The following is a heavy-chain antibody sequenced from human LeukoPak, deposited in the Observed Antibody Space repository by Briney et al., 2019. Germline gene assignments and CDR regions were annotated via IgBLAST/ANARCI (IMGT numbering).Heavy chain of an antibody. CDR2: MNPNSGNT. D-gene: IGHD3-3*01. Sequence: ASVKVSCKASGYTFTSSYDINWVRQAPGQGLEWMGWMNPNSGNTGYAQKFQGRVTMTRNTSISTAYMELSSLRSEDTAVYYCARGPPYYDFWSGYLDRYYFDYWGQGTLVTVSS. CDR1: GYTFTSSYD. J-gene: IGHJ4*02. V-gene: IGHV1-8*01. CDR3: ARGPPYYDFWSGYLDRYYFDY.